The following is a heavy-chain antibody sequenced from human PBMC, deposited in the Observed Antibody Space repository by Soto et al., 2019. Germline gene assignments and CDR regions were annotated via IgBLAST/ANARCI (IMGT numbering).Heavy chain of an antibody. D-gene: IGHD4-17*01. CDR2: ISASGSST. CDR1: GFTFSTYA. V-gene: IGHV3-23*01. Sequence: EVQLLESGGGLVQPGGSLRLSCATSGFTFSTYAMSWVRQAPGKGLEWVSAISASGSSTYYAASVKGRFTISRDNSKKTLDLQMDSLRADDTAVYYCAKPGYAGSYGDSRGRDKYYIDYWGQGTLVTVSS. CDR3: AKPGYAGSYGDSRGRDKYYIDY. J-gene: IGHJ4*02.